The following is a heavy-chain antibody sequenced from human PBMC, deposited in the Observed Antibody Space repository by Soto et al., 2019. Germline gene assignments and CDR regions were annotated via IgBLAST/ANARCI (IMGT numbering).Heavy chain of an antibody. J-gene: IGHJ4*02. CDR3: ARGRSYSNYFDY. CDR2: INHSGST. D-gene: IGHD1-26*01. Sequence: SETLSLTCAVYGGSFSGYYWSWIRQPPGKGLEWIGEINHSGSTNYNPSLKSRVTISVDTSKNQFSLKLSSVTAADTAVYYCARGRSYSNYFDYWGQGTLVTVSS. V-gene: IGHV4-34*01. CDR1: GGSFSGYY.